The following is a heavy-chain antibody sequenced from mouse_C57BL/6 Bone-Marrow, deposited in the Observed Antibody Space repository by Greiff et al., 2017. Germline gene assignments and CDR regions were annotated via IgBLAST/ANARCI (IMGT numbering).Heavy chain of an antibody. J-gene: IGHJ3*01. CDR2: ISDGGSYT. D-gene: IGHD1-1*01. Sequence: EVHLVESGGGLVKPGGSLKLSCAASGFTFSSYAMSWVRQTPEKRLEWVATISDGGSYTYYPDNVKGRFTISRDNAKNNLYLQMSHLKSEDTALYYCARGDYYGSRLAYWGQGTLVTVSA. V-gene: IGHV5-4*01. CDR1: GFTFSSYA. CDR3: ARGDYYGSRLAY.